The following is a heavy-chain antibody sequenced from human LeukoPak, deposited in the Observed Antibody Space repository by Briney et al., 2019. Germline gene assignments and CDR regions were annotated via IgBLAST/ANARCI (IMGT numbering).Heavy chain of an antibody. CDR3: ARHPNPDY. J-gene: IGHJ4*02. CDR1: GYTFTDYY. CDR2: INPNSGGT. Sequence: GASVKVSCKASGYTFTDYYIHWVRQAPGQGLEWVGWINPNSGGTSYAQKFQDRVTLTRDSSITTAYMELSRLRSDDTAVYYCARHPNPDYWGQGTLVIVSS. V-gene: IGHV1-2*02.